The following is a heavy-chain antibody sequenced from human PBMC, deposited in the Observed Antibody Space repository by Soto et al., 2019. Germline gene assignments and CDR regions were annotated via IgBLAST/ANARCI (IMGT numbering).Heavy chain of an antibody. V-gene: IGHV4-34*01. Sequence: QVQLQQWGAGLLKPSETLSLTCAVYGGSFSGYYWSWIRQPPGKGLEWIGEINHSGSTNYNPSLKSRVTISVDTSKNQFSLKLSSVTAADTAVYYCARGHMVRGVRDFDYWGQGTLDTVSS. CDR3: ARGHMVRGVRDFDY. CDR2: INHSGST. D-gene: IGHD3-10*01. J-gene: IGHJ4*02. CDR1: GGSFSGYY.